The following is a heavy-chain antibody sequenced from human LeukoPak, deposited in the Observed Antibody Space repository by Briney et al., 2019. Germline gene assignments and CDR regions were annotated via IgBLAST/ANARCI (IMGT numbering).Heavy chain of an antibody. CDR3: ARANGMDV. CDR1: GFTFSSYS. CDR2: ISSSSSTI. J-gene: IGHJ6*02. Sequence: PGGSLRLSCTASGFTFSSYSMNWVRRAPGKGLEWVSYISSSSSTIYYADSVKGRFTISRDNAKNSLYLQMSSLRDEDTAVYYCARANGMDVWGQGTTVTVSS. V-gene: IGHV3-48*02.